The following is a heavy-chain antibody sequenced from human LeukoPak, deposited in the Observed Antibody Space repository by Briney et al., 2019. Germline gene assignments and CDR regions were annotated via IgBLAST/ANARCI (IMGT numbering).Heavy chain of an antibody. Sequence: GGSLRLSCAASGFSVSTNYMNWVRQAPGKGLEWVAFIRYDGSNEYYIDSVKGRFTLSRDNSKNTLYLQMNSLRAEDTAVYYCAKDSAVSGSYPDASDIWGQGTMVTVSS. CDR1: GFSVSTNY. J-gene: IGHJ3*02. CDR3: AKDSAVSGSYPDASDI. D-gene: IGHD1-26*01. CDR2: IRYDGSNE. V-gene: IGHV3-30*02.